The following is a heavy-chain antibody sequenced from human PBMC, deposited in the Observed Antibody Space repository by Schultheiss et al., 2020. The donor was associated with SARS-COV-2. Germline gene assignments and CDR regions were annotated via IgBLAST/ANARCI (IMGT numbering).Heavy chain of an antibody. D-gene: IGHD2-2*01. CDR2: IYYSGST. V-gene: IGHV4-59*12. CDR1: GGSISSYY. Sequence: SETLSLTCTVSGGSISSYYWSWIRQPPGKGLEWIGYIYYSGSTYYNPSLKSRVTISVDTSKNQFSLKLSSVTAADTAVYYCARKGQYCSSTSCYRTHYYYMDVWGKGTTVTVSS. J-gene: IGHJ6*03. CDR3: ARKGQYCSSTSCYRTHYYYMDV.